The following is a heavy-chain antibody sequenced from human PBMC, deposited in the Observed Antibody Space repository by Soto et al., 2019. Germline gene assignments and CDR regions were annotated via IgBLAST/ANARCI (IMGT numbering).Heavy chain of an antibody. CDR3: ALGRYCSDGSCYYHYGMVV. V-gene: IGHV1-69*01. D-gene: IGHD2-15*01. CDR1: GGTFSSYA. CDR2: IIPIFGTA. J-gene: IGHJ6*02. Sequence: QVQLVQSGAEVKKPGSSVKVSCKASGGTFSSYAISWVRQAPGQGLEWIGGIIPIFGTANYAQKVQGRVTITADESTSTAYMERIRLRSEDTAVYYCALGRYCSDGSCYYHYGMVVWGQGTTVTVSS.